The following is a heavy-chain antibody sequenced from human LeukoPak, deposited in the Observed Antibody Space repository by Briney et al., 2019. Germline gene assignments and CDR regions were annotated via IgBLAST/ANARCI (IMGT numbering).Heavy chain of an antibody. J-gene: IGHJ4*02. V-gene: IGHV1-24*01. CDR3: ATADPSSGWYFFDY. CDR1: GYTLTELS. D-gene: IGHD6-19*01. Sequence: ASVKVSCKVSGYTLTELSMHWVRQDPGKGLEWMGGFDPEDGETIYAQKFQGRVTMTEDTSTDTAYMELSSLRSEDTAVYYCATADPSSGWYFFDYWGQGTLVTVSS. CDR2: FDPEDGET.